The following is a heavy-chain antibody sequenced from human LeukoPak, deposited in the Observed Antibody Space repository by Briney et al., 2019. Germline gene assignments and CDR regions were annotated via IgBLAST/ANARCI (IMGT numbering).Heavy chain of an antibody. V-gene: IGHV4-38-2*02. CDR1: GYSISSGYY. CDR3: ARGPSGSLYYYYYYMDV. CDR2: INHSGST. D-gene: IGHD1-26*01. J-gene: IGHJ6*03. Sequence: SETLSLTCTVSGYSISSGYYWSWIRQPPGKGLEWIGEINHSGSTNYNPSLKSRVTISVDTSKNQFSLKLSSVTAADTAVYYCARGPSGSLYYYYYYMDVWGKGTTVTVSS.